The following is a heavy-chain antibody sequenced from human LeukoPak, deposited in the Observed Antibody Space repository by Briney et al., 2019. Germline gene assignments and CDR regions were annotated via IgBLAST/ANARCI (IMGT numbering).Heavy chain of an antibody. Sequence: SETLSLTCIVSGGSINYYYWSWIRQPPGKGLEWIGYIYYSGSTNYNPSLRSRVAMSVDTSKNHFSLELSSVTAADTAVYYCARLWSYFDYWGQGALVTVSS. V-gene: IGHV4-59*08. CDR1: GGSINYYY. D-gene: IGHD3-16*01. CDR3: ARLWSYFDY. CDR2: IYYSGST. J-gene: IGHJ4*02.